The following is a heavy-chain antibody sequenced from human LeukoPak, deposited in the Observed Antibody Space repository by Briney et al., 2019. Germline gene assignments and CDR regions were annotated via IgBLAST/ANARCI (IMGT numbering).Heavy chain of an antibody. CDR2: MNPNSGNT. CDR3: AREVPHAARATYYYYYYMDV. CDR1: GYTFTSYD. J-gene: IGHJ6*03. V-gene: IGHV1-8*01. D-gene: IGHD2-15*01. Sequence: ASVKVSCKASGYTFTSYDINWVRQATGQGLEWMGWMNPNSGNTGYAQKFQGRVTMTRNTSISTAYMELSSLRSEDTAVYYCAREVPHAARATYYYYYYMDVWGKGTTVTVSS.